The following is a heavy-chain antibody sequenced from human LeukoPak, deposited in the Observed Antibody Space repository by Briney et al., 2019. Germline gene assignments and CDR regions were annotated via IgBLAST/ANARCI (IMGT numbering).Heavy chain of an antibody. V-gene: IGHV1-69*05. CDR2: IIPIFGTA. CDR3: ARGPHDSSGYYLWFDP. J-gene: IGHJ5*02. CDR1: GGTFSIYA. Sequence: GSSVTVSCTASGGTFSIYAISWVRRAPGQGLEWMGGIIPIFGTANYAQKFQGRVTITTDESTSTAYMELSSLRSEDTAVYYCARGPHDSSGYYLWFDPWGQGTLVTVSS. D-gene: IGHD3-22*01.